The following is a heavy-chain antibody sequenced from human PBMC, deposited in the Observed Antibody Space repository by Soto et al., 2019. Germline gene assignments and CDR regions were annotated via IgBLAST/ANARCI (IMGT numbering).Heavy chain of an antibody. CDR3: AKDFQGAAGDDAFDI. V-gene: IGHV3-9*01. J-gene: IGHJ3*02. D-gene: IGHD6-13*01. CDR2: ISWNSGSI. CDR1: GFSVEDYA. Sequence: GGSLGLSCAACGFSVEDYAMHGVRQAPGKGLEWVSGISWNSGSIGYADSVKGRFTISRDNAKNSLYLQMNSLRAEDTALYYCAKDFQGAAGDDAFDIWGQGTMVTVSS.